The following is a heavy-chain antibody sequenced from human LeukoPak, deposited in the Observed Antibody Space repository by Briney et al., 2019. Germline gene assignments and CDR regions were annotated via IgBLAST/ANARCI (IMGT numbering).Heavy chain of an antibody. CDR3: ARVVWGQLTYYFDY. V-gene: IGHV3-7*01. CDR1: GFTLSSYW. Sequence: PGGSLRLSCAVSGFTLSSYWMSWVRQAPGKGLEWVANINQDGSEKYYVDSVKGRFTISRDNAKNSLYLQMNSLRAEDTAVYYCARVVWGQLTYYFDYWGQGTLVTVSS. D-gene: IGHD3-16*01. J-gene: IGHJ4*02. CDR2: INQDGSEK.